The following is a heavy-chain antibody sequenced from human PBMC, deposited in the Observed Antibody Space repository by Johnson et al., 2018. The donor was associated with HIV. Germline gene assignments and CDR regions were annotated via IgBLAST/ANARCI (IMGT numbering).Heavy chain of an antibody. V-gene: IGHV3-23*04. J-gene: IGHJ3*02. CDR2: ISGSGGST. Sequence: MLLVESGGGLVQPGGSLRLSCAASGFTFSSYAMSWVRQAPGKGLEWVSAISGSGGSTYYADSVKGRFTISRDHSKNTLYLQMNSLKIEDTAVYFCTTGDIVVGVGAVLLPLHDTFDIWGQGTMVTVFS. CDR3: TTGDIVVGVGAVLLPLHDTFDI. D-gene: IGHD2-15*01. CDR1: GFTFSSYA.